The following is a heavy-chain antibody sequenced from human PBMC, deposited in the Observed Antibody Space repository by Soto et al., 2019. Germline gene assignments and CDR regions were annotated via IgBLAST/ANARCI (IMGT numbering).Heavy chain of an antibody. CDR3: ARGSVVAATLFDY. J-gene: IGHJ4*02. CDR1: GGSISSGGYY. CDR2: IYYSGST. V-gene: IGHV4-31*03. Sequence: QVQLQESGPGLVKPSQTLSLTCTVSGGSISSGGYYWSWIRQHPGKGLEWIGYIYYSGSTYYNPSRKSRFTISVDTSRNQFSRKLSSVTAADTAVYSCARGSVVAATLFDYWGQGTLVTVSS. D-gene: IGHD2-15*01.